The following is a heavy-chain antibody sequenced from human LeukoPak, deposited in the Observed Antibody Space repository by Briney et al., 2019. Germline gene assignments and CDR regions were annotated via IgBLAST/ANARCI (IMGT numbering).Heavy chain of an antibody. CDR1: GYSFNMYW. Sequence: GESLKISCKGSGYSFNMYWIGWVRQMPGKGLEWVGIIYPGDSVTRYSPSFEGQVTISVDKAINTAYLQWNSLKASDSAMYYCARRGPDGDYERRNFDHWGQGALVTGSS. J-gene: IGHJ4*02. D-gene: IGHD4-17*01. CDR3: ARRGPDGDYERRNFDH. V-gene: IGHV5-51*01. CDR2: IYPGDSVT.